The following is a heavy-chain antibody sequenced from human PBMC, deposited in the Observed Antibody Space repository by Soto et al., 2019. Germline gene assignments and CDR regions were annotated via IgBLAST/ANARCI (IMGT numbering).Heavy chain of an antibody. Sequence: GGSLRLSCTASGFTFGDYAMGWFRQAPGKGLEWVGVIRNRAYGGTTDYAASVRGSFIISRDDSKSIAYLQMNTLRTEDTAVYYCARYTYTSRYSFFGMDVWGHGTTVPVSS. J-gene: IGHJ6*02. D-gene: IGHD6-13*01. CDR1: GFTFGDYA. CDR2: IRNRAYGGTT. V-gene: IGHV3-49*03. CDR3: ARYTYTSRYSFFGMDV.